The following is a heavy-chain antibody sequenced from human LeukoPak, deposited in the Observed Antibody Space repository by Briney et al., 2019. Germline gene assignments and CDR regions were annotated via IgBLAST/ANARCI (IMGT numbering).Heavy chain of an antibody. J-gene: IGHJ4*02. D-gene: IGHD6-19*01. CDR3: ASGASSAWYYFDY. CDR2: ISYDGGNK. CDR1: GFTFNSYG. Sequence: GGSLRLSCAASGFTFNSYGMHWVRQTPGKGLEWVAVISYDGGNKYYADSVKGRFTISRGNSKNTLYLQMNSLRAEDTAVYYCASGASSAWYYFDYWGQGTLVTVSS. V-gene: IGHV3-30*03.